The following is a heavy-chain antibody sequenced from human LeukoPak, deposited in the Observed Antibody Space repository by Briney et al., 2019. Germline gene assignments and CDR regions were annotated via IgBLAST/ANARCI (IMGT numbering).Heavy chain of an antibody. Sequence: SETLSLTCAVSGFSINSGYFWAWIRQSPGKGLEWIGSIFHNGITYYNLSLKSRITISVDTSKNQFSLRLTSVIAADTAVYYCARMSRLDYWGQGTLVTVSS. CDR1: GFSINSGYF. CDR3: ARMSRLDY. CDR2: IFHNGIT. V-gene: IGHV4-38-2*01. J-gene: IGHJ4*02.